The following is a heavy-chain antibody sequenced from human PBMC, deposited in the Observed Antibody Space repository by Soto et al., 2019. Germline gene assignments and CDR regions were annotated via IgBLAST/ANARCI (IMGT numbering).Heavy chain of an antibody. CDR3: ARGYGDLY. CDR2: IKQDGSEQ. CDR1: GFTFSSYW. D-gene: IGHD2-21*02. J-gene: IGHJ4*02. V-gene: IGHV3-7*05. Sequence: EVQLVESGGGLVQPGGSLRLSCGASGFTFSSYWMSWVRQAPGKGLKWVANIKQDGSEQYYVDSVKGRFTISRDNAKNSLYLQMNSLRAEDTAVYYCARGYGDLYWGQGTLVTVSS.